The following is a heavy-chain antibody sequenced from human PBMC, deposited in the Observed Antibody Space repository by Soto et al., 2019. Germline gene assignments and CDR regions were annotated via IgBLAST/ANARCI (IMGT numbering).Heavy chain of an antibody. J-gene: IGHJ3*01. D-gene: IGHD2-2*01. V-gene: IGHV4-59*10. CDR1: GGSIKASH. Sequence: SAETLSLTGDVSGGSIKASHCNLVHNPAVKVLQWIGCSYRSGHTNYNPSIESRATMSLNPSKNEFSPEWSSVTSASTAVYYCARSPSTLLIGTFDFWVGGTMVTFS. CDR2: SYRSGHT. CDR3: ARSPSTLLIGTFDF.